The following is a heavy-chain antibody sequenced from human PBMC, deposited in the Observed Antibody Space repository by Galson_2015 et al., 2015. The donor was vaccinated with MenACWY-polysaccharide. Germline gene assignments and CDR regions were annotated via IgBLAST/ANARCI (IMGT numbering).Heavy chain of an antibody. Sequence: ETLSLTCTVSGGSISSYYWSWIRQPPGKGLEWIGYIYYSGSTNYNPSLKSRVTISVDTSKNQFSLKLSSVTAADTAVYYCASSPGYYYGMDVWGQGTTVTVSS. J-gene: IGHJ6*02. CDR2: IYYSGST. CDR3: ASSPGYYYGMDV. D-gene: IGHD1-14*01. V-gene: IGHV4-59*08. CDR1: GGSISSYY.